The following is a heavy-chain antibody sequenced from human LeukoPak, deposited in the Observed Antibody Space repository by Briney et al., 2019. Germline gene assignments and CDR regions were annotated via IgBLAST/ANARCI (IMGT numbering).Heavy chain of an antibody. J-gene: IGHJ5*02. Sequence: GGSLRLSCAASGFTFSTYSMHWVRQAPGKGLEWVANIKQDGSEKYYVDSVKGRFTISRDNAKNSLYLQMNSLRAEDTAVYYCANIWFGELFFDPWGQGTLVTVSS. CDR3: ANIWFGELFFDP. D-gene: IGHD3-10*01. V-gene: IGHV3-7*01. CDR1: GFTFSTYS. CDR2: IKQDGSEK.